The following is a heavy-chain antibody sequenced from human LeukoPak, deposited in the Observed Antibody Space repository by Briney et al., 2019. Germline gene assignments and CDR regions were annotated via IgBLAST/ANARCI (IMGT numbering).Heavy chain of an antibody. Sequence: GGSLRLSCAAAGFTFNNYAMTWVRQAPGKGLEWVSSISASGVMTYYADSVKGRFTVSRDNSKNSLYLQMSSLTAADTAVYYCAKDRSIGTYYTFDHWGQGTLVTVSS. V-gene: IGHV3-23*01. J-gene: IGHJ4*02. CDR1: GFTFNNYA. CDR3: AKDRSIGTYYTFDH. D-gene: IGHD1-26*01. CDR2: ISASGVMT.